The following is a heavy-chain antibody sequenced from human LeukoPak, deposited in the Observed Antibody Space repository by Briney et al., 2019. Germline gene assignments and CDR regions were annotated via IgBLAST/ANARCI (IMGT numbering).Heavy chain of an antibody. CDR2: INHNSGGT. Sequence: ASVKVSCKASGYTFTSYAMNWVRQAPGQGLEWMGWINHNSGGTNYAQKFQGRVTMTRDTSISTSYMELSRLRSDDTAVYYCARGDYGSGSHYSPNSYHMDVWGKGTTVTVSS. CDR3: ARGDYGSGSHYSPNSYHMDV. J-gene: IGHJ6*03. CDR1: GYTFTSYA. D-gene: IGHD3-10*01. V-gene: IGHV1-2*02.